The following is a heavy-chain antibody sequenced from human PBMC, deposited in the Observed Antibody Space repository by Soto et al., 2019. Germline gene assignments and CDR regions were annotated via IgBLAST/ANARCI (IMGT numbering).Heavy chain of an antibody. D-gene: IGHD2-8*01. V-gene: IGHV4-34*01. CDR3: ARGATNCTNGVCYHYYYYMDV. Sequence: SETLSLTCAVYGGSFSGYYWSWIRQPPGKGLEWIGEINHSGSTNYNPSLKSRVTISVDTSKNQFSLKLSSVTAADTAVYYCARGATNCTNGVCYHYYYYMDVWGKGTTVTVSS. CDR1: GGSFSGYY. CDR2: INHSGST. J-gene: IGHJ6*03.